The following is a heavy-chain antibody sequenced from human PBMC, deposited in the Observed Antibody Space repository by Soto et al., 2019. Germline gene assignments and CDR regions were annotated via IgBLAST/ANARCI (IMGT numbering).Heavy chain of an antibody. D-gene: IGHD3-16*01. V-gene: IGHV3-15*07. CDR3: STDLSYGYFFQH. CDR1: GFYFVVAW. J-gene: IGHJ1*01. CDR2: IRSKMDGGTR. Sequence: GGSRRLTHADPGFYFVVAWMHWVRQAPGKGLEWVGRIRSKMDGGTRDYTAPVKGRFTISRDDSRNILYLEMDSMKSEDTAVYYCSTDLSYGYFFQHWGRGALVTVSS.